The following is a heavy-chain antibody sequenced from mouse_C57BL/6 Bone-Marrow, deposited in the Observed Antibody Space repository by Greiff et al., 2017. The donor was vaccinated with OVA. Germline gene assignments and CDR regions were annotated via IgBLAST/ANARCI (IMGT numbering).Heavy chain of an antibody. V-gene: IGHV1-5*01. CDR2: IYPGNSDT. Sequence: VQLKESGTVLARPGASVKMSCKTSGYTFTSYWMHWVKQRPGQGLEWIGAIYPGNSDTSYNQKFKGKAKLTAVTSASTAYMELSSLTNEDSAVYYCTTYYYGSSYPSYYFDYWGQGTTLTVSS. D-gene: IGHD1-1*01. J-gene: IGHJ2*01. CDR3: TTYYYGSSYPSYYFDY. CDR1: GYTFTSYW.